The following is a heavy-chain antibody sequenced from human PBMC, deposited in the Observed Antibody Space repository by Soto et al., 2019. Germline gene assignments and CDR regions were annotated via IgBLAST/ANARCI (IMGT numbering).Heavy chain of an antibody. CDR2: MKTKNGGT. CDR1: GYSFSDFY. Sequence: ASVKVSCKTSGYSFSDFYIHWVRQAPGQGLEWRGWMKTKNGGTNLAQNFRGRVTLTRDTCINPLYMELSGLTSDDTALYYCAGGTLPVPSRDSRGQGTLVTVSS. V-gene: IGHV1-2*02. D-gene: IGHD6-19*01. CDR3: AGGTLPVPSRDS. J-gene: IGHJ1*01.